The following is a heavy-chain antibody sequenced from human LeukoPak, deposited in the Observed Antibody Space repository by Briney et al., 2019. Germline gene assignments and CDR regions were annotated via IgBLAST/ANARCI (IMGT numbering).Heavy chain of an antibody. CDR3: ARTRNSGSYLAY. CDR1: GGSISSYY. Sequence: SETLSLTCTVSGGSISSYYWSWIRQPPGKGLEWIGYIYYSGSTNHNPSLKSRVTISVDTSKNQFSLNLTSVTAADTAVYYCARTRNSGSYLAYWGQGTLVTVSS. CDR2: IYYSGST. D-gene: IGHD1-26*01. V-gene: IGHV4-59*01. J-gene: IGHJ4*02.